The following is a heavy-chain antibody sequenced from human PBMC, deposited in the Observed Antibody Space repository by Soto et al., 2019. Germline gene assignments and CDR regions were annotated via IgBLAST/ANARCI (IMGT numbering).Heavy chain of an antibody. J-gene: IGHJ3*02. CDR1: GGSISSGGYY. V-gene: IGHV4-31*03. Sequence: PSETLSLTCTVSGGSISSGGYYWSWIRQHPGKGLEWIGYIYYSGSTYYNPSLKSRVTISVDTSKNQFSLKLSSVTAADTAVYYCARVLREVTFDAFDIWGQGTMVTVS. CDR2: IYYSGST. D-gene: IGHD2-21*02. CDR3: ARVLREVTFDAFDI.